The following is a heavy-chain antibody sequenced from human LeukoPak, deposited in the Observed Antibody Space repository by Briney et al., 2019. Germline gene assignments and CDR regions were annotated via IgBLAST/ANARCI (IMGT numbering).Heavy chain of an antibody. J-gene: IGHJ4*02. V-gene: IGHV3-30*18. CDR1: GFTFSRYG. CDR2: IAYDGYNK. Sequence: GSSLRLFCTASGFTFSRYGMHWVRQAPDKGLEGVAFIAYDGYNKFYADSVKGRLPIPRDNSKNTLYLQINSRRAEDTAVDYCSKTSAPRTSSIEYYWGQGTLVTVSS. CDR3: SKTSAPRTSSIEYY. D-gene: IGHD1-7*01.